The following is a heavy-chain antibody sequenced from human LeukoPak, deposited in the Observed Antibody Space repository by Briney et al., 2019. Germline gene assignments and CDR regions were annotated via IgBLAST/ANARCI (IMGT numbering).Heavy chain of an antibody. V-gene: IGHV3-7*04. Sequence: RGSLRLSCAASGFMFSSYWMIWVRQAPGKGLEWVANIKQGGSEKYYVDSVKGRFTISRDNAKNSLYLQTNSLRAEDTAVYYCARVRGGYYFDYWGQGTLVTVSS. J-gene: IGHJ4*02. CDR1: GFMFSSYW. CDR3: ARVRGGYYFDY. CDR2: IKQGGSEK. D-gene: IGHD5-24*01.